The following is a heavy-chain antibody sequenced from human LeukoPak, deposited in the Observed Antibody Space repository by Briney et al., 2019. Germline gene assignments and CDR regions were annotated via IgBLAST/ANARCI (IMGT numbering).Heavy chain of an antibody. J-gene: IGHJ5*02. V-gene: IGHV4-59*08. Sequence: SETLSLTCTVSGGSISSYYWSWIRQPPGKGLEWIGYIYYSGSTNYNPSLKSRVTISVDTSKNQFSLKLSSVTAADTAVYYCARHFYYYGSGSYTTLNWFDLWGQGTLVTVSS. D-gene: IGHD3-10*01. CDR3: ARHFYYYGSGSYTTLNWFDL. CDR1: GGSISSYY. CDR2: IYYSGST.